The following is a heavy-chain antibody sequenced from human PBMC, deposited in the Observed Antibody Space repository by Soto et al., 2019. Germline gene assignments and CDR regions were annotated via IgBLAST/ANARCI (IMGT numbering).Heavy chain of an antibody. CDR2: ISGSGGST. J-gene: IGHJ6*02. V-gene: IGHV3-23*01. CDR3: AKVTITMVRGVIESRDYYYGMDV. CDR1: GFTFSSYA. Sequence: GGSLRLSCAASGFTFSSYAMSWVRQAPGKGLEWVSAISGSGGSTYYADSVKGRFTISRDNSKNTLYLQMNSLRAEDTAVYYCAKVTITMVRGVIESRDYYYGMDVWGQGTTVTVSS. D-gene: IGHD3-10*01.